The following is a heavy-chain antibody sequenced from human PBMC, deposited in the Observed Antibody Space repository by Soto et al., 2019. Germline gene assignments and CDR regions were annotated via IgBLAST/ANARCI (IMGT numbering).Heavy chain of an antibody. CDR2: IYYSGLT. Sequence: ETLSLTCTVSGGSVSSGRYYWSWIRQPPGKGLEWIGYIYYSGLTNYSPSLKGRVAISIDTSKNQFSLILSSVTAADTAVYYCVRTPTSPRRFDSWGQGTLVTVSS. V-gene: IGHV4-61*01. CDR1: GGSVSSGRYY. D-gene: IGHD2-15*01. J-gene: IGHJ5*01. CDR3: VRTPTSPRRFDS.